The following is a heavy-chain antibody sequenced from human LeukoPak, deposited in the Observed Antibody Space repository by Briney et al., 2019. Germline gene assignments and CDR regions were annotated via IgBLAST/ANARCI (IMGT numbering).Heavy chain of an antibody. CDR2: IYYFGTT. V-gene: IGHV4-39*07. CDR1: GGSIIDSSYY. CDR3: ARDSHAWYGQYYSAF. J-gene: IGHJ4*02. Sequence: SETLSLTCTVSGGSIIDSSYYWGWIRQPPGKGLEWIGNIYYFGTTLHNPSLKSRVTMSVDTSKNQFSLKLSSVTAADTAVYYCARDSHAWYGQYYSAFWGQGALVTVSS. D-gene: IGHD6-13*01.